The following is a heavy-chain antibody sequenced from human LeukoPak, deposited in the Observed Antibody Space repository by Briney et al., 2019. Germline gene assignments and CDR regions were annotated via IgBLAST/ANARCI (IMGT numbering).Heavy chain of an antibody. J-gene: IGHJ4*02. D-gene: IGHD6-13*01. CDR3: AKGLALPRPHYFDY. Sequence: GGSLRLSCAASGFTFNNYAMSWVRQAPGKGLEWVSGISGSGGSTYYADSVKGRFTISRDNSKNTLYLQMNNLRAEDTALYYCAKGLALPRPHYFDYWGQGTLVTVSS. CDR2: ISGSGGST. CDR1: GFTFNNYA. V-gene: IGHV3-23*01.